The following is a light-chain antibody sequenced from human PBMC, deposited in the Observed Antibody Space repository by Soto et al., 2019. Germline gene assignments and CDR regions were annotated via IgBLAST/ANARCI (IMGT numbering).Light chain of an antibody. CDR3: GSYTTSSNYV. Sequence: QSVLTQPASVSGSPGQSIAISCTGSGSDVGGYNYVSWYQQHPGKAPKLIIYGVSHRPSGVSPRFSASRSAYTASLTISGLQAEDEADYYCGSYTTSSNYVFGTGTKVTVL. CDR1: GSDVGGYNY. J-gene: IGLJ1*01. CDR2: GVS. V-gene: IGLV2-14*01.